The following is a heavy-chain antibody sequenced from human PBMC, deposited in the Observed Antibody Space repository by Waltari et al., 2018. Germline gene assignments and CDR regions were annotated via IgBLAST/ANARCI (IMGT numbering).Heavy chain of an antibody. V-gene: IGHV3-23*04. D-gene: IGHD1-26*01. CDR2: LSASGSRT. Sequence: EVRLVESGGGLVKSGGSLRLSCAASGFTFSSYAMNWVRQAPGKGMEGVAGLSASGSRTFYAASVKGRFTISRDNSNNTLYAQMTSLTPEDTATYYCAMSLTVLVRADHWGQGTLVAVSS. CDR3: AMSLTVLVRADH. CDR1: GFTFSSYA. J-gene: IGHJ4*02.